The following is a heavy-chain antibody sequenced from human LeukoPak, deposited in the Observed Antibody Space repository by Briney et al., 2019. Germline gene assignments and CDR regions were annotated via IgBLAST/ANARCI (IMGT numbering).Heavy chain of an antibody. D-gene: IGHD2-2*01. CDR2: IKEDGSGK. Sequence: PGGSLRLSCVVSGFTFSDYWMSWVRQAPGKGLEWVANIKEDGSGKYYVDSVKGRFTISRDNAKNSLYLQMNSLRAEDTAVYYCARGGIVVVPAAIGRLYFDYWGQGTLVTVSS. J-gene: IGHJ4*02. CDR3: ARGGIVVVPAAIGRLYFDY. CDR1: GFTFSDYW. V-gene: IGHV3-7*01.